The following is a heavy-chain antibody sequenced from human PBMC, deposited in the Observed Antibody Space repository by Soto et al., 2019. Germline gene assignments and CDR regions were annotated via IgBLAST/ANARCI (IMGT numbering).Heavy chain of an antibody. D-gene: IGHD3-22*01. CDR2: IWYDGSNK. J-gene: IGHJ4*02. CDR1: GFTFSSYG. CDR3: ARDARARHYYDSSGFDY. V-gene: IGHV3-33*01. Sequence: GALRLSCAASGFTFSSYGMHWVRQAPGKGLEWVAVIWYDGSNKYYADSVKGRFTISRDNSKNTLYLQMNSLRAEDTAVYYCARDARARHYYDSSGFDYWGQGTLVTVSS.